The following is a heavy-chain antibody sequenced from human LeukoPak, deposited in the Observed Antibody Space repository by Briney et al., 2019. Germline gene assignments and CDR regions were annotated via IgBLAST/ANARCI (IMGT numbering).Heavy chain of an antibody. CDR1: GYTFTGYY. J-gene: IGHJ4*02. CDR3: ARDSEVYDYVWGSYRPQYYFDF. V-gene: IGHV1-2*04. Sequence: ASVKVSCKASGYTFTGYYMHWVRQAPGQGLEWMGWINPNSGGTNYAQKFQGWVTMTRDTYISTAYMELNRLRSDDTAVYYCARDSEVYDYVWGSYRPQYYFDFWGQGTLVTVSS. D-gene: IGHD3-16*02. CDR2: INPNSGGT.